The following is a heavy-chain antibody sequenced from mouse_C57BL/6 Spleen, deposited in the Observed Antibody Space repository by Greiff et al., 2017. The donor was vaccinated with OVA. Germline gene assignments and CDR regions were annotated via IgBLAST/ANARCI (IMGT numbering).Heavy chain of an antibody. D-gene: IGHD1-1*01. Sequence: VQLQQSGAELVRPGASVKLSCKASGYTFTDYYINWVKQRPGQGLEWIARIYPGSGNTYYNEKFKGKATLTAEKSSSTAYMQLSSLTSEDSAVYFCASRITTGGVNYFDYWGQGTTLTVSS. CDR3: ASRITTGGVNYFDY. CDR1: GYTFTDYY. V-gene: IGHV1-76*01. CDR2: IYPGSGNT. J-gene: IGHJ2*01.